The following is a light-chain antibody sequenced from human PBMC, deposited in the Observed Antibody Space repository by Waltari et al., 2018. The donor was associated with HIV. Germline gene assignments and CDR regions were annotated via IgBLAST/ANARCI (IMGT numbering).Light chain of an antibody. CDR2: WAI. CDR3: QQFYSPPWT. Sequence: DIVMTQSPGSLAVPLGGRATIKCKSSQTILYSSNKRNYMAWYQQKPGQPPKLLIYWAIIREPGVPDRFSGGESGTEFTLTISSLQPEDVAIYYCQQFYSPPWTFGQGTKVELK. CDR1: QTILYSSNKRNY. V-gene: IGKV4-1*01. J-gene: IGKJ1*01.